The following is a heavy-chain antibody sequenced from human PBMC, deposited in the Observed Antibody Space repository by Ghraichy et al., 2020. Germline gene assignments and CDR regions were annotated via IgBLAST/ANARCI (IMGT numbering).Heavy chain of an antibody. J-gene: IGHJ4*02. CDR2: ISCNSLAI. CDR1: GFSFDDYV. V-gene: IGHV3-9*01. CDR3: VKGIATKYCDS. Sequence: GGSLRLSCAAAGFSFDDYVMHWVRQAPGRGLEWVSGISCNSLAIAYADSVKGRFTISRDNAKSSLFLQMNSLRPEDTALYYCVKGIATKYCDSWGQGTLVTVSS. D-gene: IGHD2-21*01.